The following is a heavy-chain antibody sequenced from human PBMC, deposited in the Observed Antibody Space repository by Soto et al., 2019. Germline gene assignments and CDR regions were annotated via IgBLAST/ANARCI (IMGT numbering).Heavy chain of an antibody. CDR3: ARGSSGWDDAFDI. V-gene: IGHV1-8*01. CDR1: GYTFTSYD. Sequence: VASVKVSCKASGYTFTSYDINWVRQATGQGLEWMGWMNPNSGNTGYAQKFQGRVTMTRNTSISTAYMELSSLRSEDTAVYYCARGSSGWDDAFDIWGQRTMVTVSS. D-gene: IGHD6-19*01. CDR2: MNPNSGNT. J-gene: IGHJ3*02.